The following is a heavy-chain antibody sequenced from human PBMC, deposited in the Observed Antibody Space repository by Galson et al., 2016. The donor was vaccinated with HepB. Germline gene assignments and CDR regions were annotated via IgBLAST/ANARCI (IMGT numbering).Heavy chain of an antibody. CDR3: AQSSYDYVWGNYRFDS. V-gene: IGHV3-23*01. Sequence: SLRLSCAASGFAFSTYAMSWVRQAPGKGLEWVSGISGNGGRTYYADSVEGRFTISRDNSKNTLYLQMNSLRAEDTAIYYSAQSSYDYVWGNYRFDSWGQGTLVTVSS. D-gene: IGHD3-16*02. CDR1: GFAFSTYA. CDR2: ISGNGGRT. J-gene: IGHJ4*02.